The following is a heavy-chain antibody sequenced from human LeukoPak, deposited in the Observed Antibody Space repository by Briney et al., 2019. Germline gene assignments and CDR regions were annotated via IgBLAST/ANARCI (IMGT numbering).Heavy chain of an antibody. CDR2: IWSDGNTK. Sequence: GGSLRLSCAASGFSFTSFAIHWVRQAPGKGLEWVAIIWSDGNTKYYADSVKGRFTISRDNSKNTLYLQMNSLRAEDTAVYYCAKDGDPWEDYWGQGTLVTVSS. CDR3: AKDGDPWEDY. V-gene: IGHV3-33*06. D-gene: IGHD1-26*01. CDR1: GFSFTSFA. J-gene: IGHJ4*02.